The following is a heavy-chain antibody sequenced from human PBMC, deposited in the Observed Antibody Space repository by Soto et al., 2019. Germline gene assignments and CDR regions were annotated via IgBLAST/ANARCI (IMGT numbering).Heavy chain of an antibody. D-gene: IGHD5-18*01. CDR2: INPSGGST. CDR3: ARDFCGYSCNGMDV. Sequence: ASVKVSCKASGDSFSSYSISWVRQAPGQGLEWMGIINPSGGSTSYAQKFQGRVTMTRDTSTGTVYMELSSLRSEDTAVYYCARDFCGYSCNGMDVWGQGTTVTVSS. CDR1: GDSFSSYS. J-gene: IGHJ6*02. V-gene: IGHV1-46*03.